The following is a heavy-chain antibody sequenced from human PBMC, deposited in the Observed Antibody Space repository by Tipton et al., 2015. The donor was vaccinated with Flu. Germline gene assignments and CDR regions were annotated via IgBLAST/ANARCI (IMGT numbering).Heavy chain of an antibody. CDR1: SDSISTGSLY. CDR2: IYTTGST. J-gene: IGHJ4*02. D-gene: IGHD7-27*01. Sequence: TLSLTCNVSSDSISTGSLYWNWIRQPAGKALEWIGRIYTTGSTTYNPSLKSRVTISLDTSKNQFSLKLNSVTAADTAVYFCATKFANWGVWEPRDYWGQGTLVTVS. V-gene: IGHV4-61*02. CDR3: ATKFANWGVWEPRDY.